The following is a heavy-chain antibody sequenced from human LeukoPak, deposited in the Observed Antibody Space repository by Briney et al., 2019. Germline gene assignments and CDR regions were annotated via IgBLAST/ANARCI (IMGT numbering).Heavy chain of an antibody. Sequence: GGSLRLSCVASGFSFSSYDMSWVRQAPGKGLEWVSGIRTSGDSTYYADSVKGRFTISRDNSRDTLNLQMNSLGAEDTAVYYCAKGLFDSSGYSEHFDYWGQGTQVTVSS. V-gene: IGHV3-23*01. D-gene: IGHD3-22*01. CDR3: AKGLFDSSGYSEHFDY. CDR1: GFSFSSYD. J-gene: IGHJ4*02. CDR2: IRTSGDST.